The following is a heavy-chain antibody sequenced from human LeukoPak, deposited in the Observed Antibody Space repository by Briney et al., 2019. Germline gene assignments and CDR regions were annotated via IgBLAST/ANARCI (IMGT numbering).Heavy chain of an antibody. CDR2: INHSGST. Sequence: PSETLSLTCAVYGGSFSGYYWSWIRQPPGKGLEWIGEINHSGSTNYNPSLKSRVTISVDTSKNQFSLKLSSVTAADTAVYYRARGDYYDSSGYDAFDIWGQGTMVTVSS. CDR3: ARGDYYDSSGYDAFDI. D-gene: IGHD3-22*01. V-gene: IGHV4-34*01. CDR1: GGSFSGYY. J-gene: IGHJ3*02.